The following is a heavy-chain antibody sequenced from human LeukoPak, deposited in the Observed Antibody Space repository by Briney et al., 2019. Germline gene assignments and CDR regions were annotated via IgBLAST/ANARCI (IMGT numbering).Heavy chain of an antibody. V-gene: IGHV4-39*01. CDR1: GGSISSSSYY. D-gene: IGHD3-22*01. CDR2: IYYSGST. CDR3: AIYYYDSSGYPGDYYYYMDV. J-gene: IGHJ6*03. Sequence: SETLSLTCTVSGGSISSSSYYWGWIRQPPGKGLEWIGSIYYSGSTYYNPSLKSRVTISVDTSKNQFSLKLSSVTAADTAVYYCAIYYYDSSGYPGDYYYYMDVWGKGTTVTVSS.